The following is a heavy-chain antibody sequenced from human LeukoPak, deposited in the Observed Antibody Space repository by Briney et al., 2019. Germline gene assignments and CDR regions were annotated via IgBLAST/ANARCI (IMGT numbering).Heavy chain of an antibody. D-gene: IGHD3-3*01. CDR3: ARRNIRFLELDF. J-gene: IGHJ4*02. Sequence: ASVKVSCKTSGYTFNSYDINWVRQATGQGLEWMGWMNPNSGNTGYAQKLQGRVTMTRNTSIRTAYMELSGLRPEDTAVYYCARRNIRFLELDFWGQGTLVTVSS. CDR1: GYTFNSYD. V-gene: IGHV1-8*02. CDR2: MNPNSGNT.